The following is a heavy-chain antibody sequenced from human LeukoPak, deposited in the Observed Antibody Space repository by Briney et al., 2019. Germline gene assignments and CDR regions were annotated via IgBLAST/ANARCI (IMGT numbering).Heavy chain of an antibody. CDR1: GYTFTGYY. CDR3: ARDLLPLYYDSSGYPES. D-gene: IGHD3-22*01. Sequence: ASVKVSCKASGYTFTGYYMHWVRQAPGQGLEWMGWINPNGGGTDYAQKFQGRVTMTRDTSISTAYMELSRLRSDDTAVYYCARDLLPLYYDSSGYPESWGQGTLVTVSS. J-gene: IGHJ4*02. V-gene: IGHV1-2*02. CDR2: INPNGGGT.